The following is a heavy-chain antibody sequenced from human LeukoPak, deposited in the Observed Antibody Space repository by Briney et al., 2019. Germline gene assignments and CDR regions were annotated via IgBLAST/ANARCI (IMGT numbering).Heavy chain of an antibody. CDR1: VGSISSGSYY. CDR3: ARDPVDTAVGFDY. D-gene: IGHD5-18*01. CDR2: IYTSGCT. J-gene: IGHJ4*02. V-gene: IGHV4-61*02. Sequence: PSQTLSLTCTVSVGSISSGSYYWSWIRQPAGKGLEWIGRIYTSGCTNYNPSLKSRATISVDTSKNQLSLKLTSVTAADTAVYYCARDPVDTAVGFDYWGQGTLVTVSS.